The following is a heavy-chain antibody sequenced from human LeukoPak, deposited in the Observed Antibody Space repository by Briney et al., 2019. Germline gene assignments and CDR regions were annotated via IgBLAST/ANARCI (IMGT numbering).Heavy chain of an antibody. CDR1: GYTFTVYY. CDR2: INPNSGGT. V-gene: IGHV1-2*02. D-gene: IGHD3-9*01. Sequence: ASVKVSFKASGYTFTVYYMHWGRHRPGQGLEWMGWINPNSGGTNYVQKFQGRVTMTRDTSISTDYMELSRLRSEDTAVYYCARDDVLRYVDWLMAPERDAFDIWGQGTMVTVSS. CDR3: ARDDVLRYVDWLMAPERDAFDI. J-gene: IGHJ3*02.